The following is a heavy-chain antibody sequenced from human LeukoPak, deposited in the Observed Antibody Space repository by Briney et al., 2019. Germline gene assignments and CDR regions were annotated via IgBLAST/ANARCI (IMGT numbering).Heavy chain of an antibody. Sequence: SGPTLVNPTQTLTLTCTFSGFSLSTSGVGVGWIRQPPGKALEWLALIYWDDDKRYSPSLKSRLTITKDTSKNQVVLTMTNMDPVDTATYYCAHSSNEGPMYNWNLGDWFDPWGQGTLVTVSS. CDR1: GFSLSTSGVG. CDR2: IYWDDDK. CDR3: AHSSNEGPMYNWNLGDWFDP. V-gene: IGHV2-5*02. D-gene: IGHD1-7*01. J-gene: IGHJ5*02.